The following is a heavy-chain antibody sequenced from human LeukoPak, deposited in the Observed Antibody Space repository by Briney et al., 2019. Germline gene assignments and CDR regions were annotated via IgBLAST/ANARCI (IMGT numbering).Heavy chain of an antibody. J-gene: IGHJ4*02. CDR2: IYHSGST. CDR3: ARESPYYYDSSGYGHFDY. CDR1: GGSISSSNW. Sequence: SGTLSLTCAVSGGSISSSNWWSWVRQPPGKGLEWIGEIYHSGSTNYNPSLKSRVTISVDKSKNQFSLKLSSVTAADTAVYYCARESPYYYDSSGYGHFDYWGQGTLVTVSS. V-gene: IGHV4-4*02. D-gene: IGHD3-22*01.